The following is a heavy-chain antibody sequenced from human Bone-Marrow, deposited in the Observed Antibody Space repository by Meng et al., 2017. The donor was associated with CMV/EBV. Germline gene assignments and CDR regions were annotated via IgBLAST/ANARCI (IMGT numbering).Heavy chain of an antibody. CDR2: ISYDGSNK. Sequence: GGSLRLSCAASGFTFSSYAMHWVRQAPGKGLEWVAVISYDGSNKYYADSVKGRFTISRDNSKNTLYLQMNSLRAEDTAVYYCAREYYDFWSGYYFDYWGQGTLVTVSS. CDR3: AREYYDFWSGYYFDY. V-gene: IGHV3-30-3*01. D-gene: IGHD3-3*01. CDR1: GFTFSSYA. J-gene: IGHJ4*02.